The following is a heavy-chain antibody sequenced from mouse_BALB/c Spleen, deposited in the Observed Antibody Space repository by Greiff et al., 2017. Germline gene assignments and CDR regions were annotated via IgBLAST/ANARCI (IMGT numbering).Heavy chain of an antibody. J-gene: IGHJ4*01. CDR1: GFTFSSFG. CDR3: ARDAMDY. V-gene: IGHV5-17*02. CDR2: ISSGSSTI. Sequence: EVQLQESGGGLVQPGGSRKLSCAASGFTFSSFGMHWVRQAPEKGLEWVAYISSGSSTIYYADTVKGRFTISRDNPKNTLFLQMTSLRSEDTAMYYCARDAMDYWGQGTSVTVSS.